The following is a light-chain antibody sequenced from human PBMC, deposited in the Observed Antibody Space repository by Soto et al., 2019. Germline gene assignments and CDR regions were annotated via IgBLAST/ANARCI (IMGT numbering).Light chain of an antibody. V-gene: IGKV3-20*01. CDR3: QQYAVSPIT. J-gene: IGKJ5*01. CDR1: QSVAGN. CDR2: GVS. Sequence: EIVLTQSPGTLSLSPGEGITLSCRASQSVAGNLAWYQQKPGQPPRLLIYGVSTRATGVPARFSGSGSGTDFTLTISRLEPEDFAVFYCQQYAVSPITFGQGTRLEIK.